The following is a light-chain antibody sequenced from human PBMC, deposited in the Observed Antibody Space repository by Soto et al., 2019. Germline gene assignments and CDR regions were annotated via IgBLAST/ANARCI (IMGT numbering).Light chain of an antibody. V-gene: IGKV1-13*02. CDR2: DAS. Sequence: AIQLTQSPSSLSASVGDRVTITCRASQGISSALAWYQQKPGKAPKLLIYDASSLDSVVPSRFRGSGSGTDFTLTNSSLQPEDFATYYCQQGTFGPGTKVDIK. CDR3: QQGT. J-gene: IGKJ3*01. CDR1: QGISSA.